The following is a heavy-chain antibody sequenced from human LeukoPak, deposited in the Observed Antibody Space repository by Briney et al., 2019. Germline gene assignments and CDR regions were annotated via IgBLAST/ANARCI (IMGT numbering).Heavy chain of an antibody. Sequence: SATLSLTCNVSGASLSSYYWDWLRQSPGRGLEWIGYISDTGKTDSNPSLKSRVTISLATSKNQFSLRLTSVTAADSAVYFCATGYYEPFATWGPGIMVSVSS. D-gene: IGHD1-26*01. CDR3: ATGYYEPFAT. V-gene: IGHV4-59*01. J-gene: IGHJ5*02. CDR1: GASLSSYY. CDR2: ISDTGKT.